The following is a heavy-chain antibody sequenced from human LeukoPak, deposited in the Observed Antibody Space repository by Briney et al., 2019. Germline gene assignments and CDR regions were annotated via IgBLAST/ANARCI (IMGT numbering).Heavy chain of an antibody. Sequence: SETLSLTCTVSGGSLSSTTSYWGWIRQPPGKGLEWIGTIFYSGSTYYNPSLKSRVTISVDTSKNQFSLKLSSVTAADTAVYYCAKGIRDGHYFDYWGQGTLVTVSS. CDR1: GGSLSSTTSY. D-gene: IGHD6-13*01. CDR3: AKGIRDGHYFDY. V-gene: IGHV4-39*01. J-gene: IGHJ4*02. CDR2: IFYSGST.